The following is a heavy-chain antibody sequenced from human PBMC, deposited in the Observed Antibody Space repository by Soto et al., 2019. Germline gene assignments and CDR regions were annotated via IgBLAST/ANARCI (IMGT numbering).Heavy chain of an antibody. CDR1: GGSISSYY. D-gene: IGHD3-22*01. CDR3: AREYYDSSGYYYYYYGLDV. V-gene: IGHV4-4*07. J-gene: IGHJ6*02. Sequence: SETLSLTCTVSGGSISSYYWSWIRQPAGKGLEWIGRIYTSGSTNYNPSLKSRVTMSVDTSKNQFSLKLSSVTAADTAVYYCAREYYDSSGYYYYYYGLDVWGQGTTVTVSS. CDR2: IYTSGST.